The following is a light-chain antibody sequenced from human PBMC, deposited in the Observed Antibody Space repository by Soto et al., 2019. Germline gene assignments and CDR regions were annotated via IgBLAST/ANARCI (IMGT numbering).Light chain of an antibody. CDR3: HQYNTIPWT. J-gene: IGKJ1*01. CDR1: QTVLYSSKNKNY. CDR2: SAS. Sequence: DIVMTQSPDSLAVSLGERATINCKSSQTVLYSSKNKNYLAWYQHKAGQPPRLLIHSASTRESGVPDRFSGSGSGTDFTLTISSLQAEDGAVYYCHQYNTIPWTFGQGTRVEIK. V-gene: IGKV4-1*01.